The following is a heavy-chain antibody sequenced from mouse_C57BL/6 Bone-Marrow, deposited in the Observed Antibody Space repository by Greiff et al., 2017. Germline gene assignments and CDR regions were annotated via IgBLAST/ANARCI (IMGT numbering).Heavy chain of an antibody. CDR2: IWSGGST. D-gene: IGHD1-1*01. Sequence: QVQLQQSGPGLVQPSQSLSITCTVSGFSLTSYGVHWVRQSPGKGLEWLGVIWSGGSTDYNAAFISRLSISKDNSKSQVFFKMNSLQADDTAIYYCARNPLITTVVAKRYFDVSGTGTTVTVSS. V-gene: IGHV2-2*01. J-gene: IGHJ1*03. CDR3: ARNPLITTVVAKRYFDV. CDR1: GFSLTSYG.